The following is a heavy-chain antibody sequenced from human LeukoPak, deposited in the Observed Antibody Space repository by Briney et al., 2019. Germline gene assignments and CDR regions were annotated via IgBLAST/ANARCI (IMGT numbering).Heavy chain of an antibody. CDR1: GGTFSSYA. CDR3: ARDRGIVGANDAFDI. V-gene: IGHV1-69*13. Sequence: SVKVSCKASGGTFSSYAISWVRQAPGQGLEWMGGIIPIFGTANYAQKFQGRVTITADGSTSTAYMELSSLRSEDTAVYYCARDRGIVGANDAFDIWGQGTMVTVSS. CDR2: IIPIFGTA. J-gene: IGHJ3*02. D-gene: IGHD1-26*01.